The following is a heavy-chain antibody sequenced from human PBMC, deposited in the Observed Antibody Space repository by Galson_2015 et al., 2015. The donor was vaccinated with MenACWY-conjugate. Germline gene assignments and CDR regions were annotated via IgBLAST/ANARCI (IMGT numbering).Heavy chain of an antibody. CDR1: GFTFSTHW. CDR3: ARDLRARSGSYPNWFDP. V-gene: IGHV3-48*02. D-gene: IGHD1-26*01. CDR2: ISSSTTTV. Sequence: SLRLSCAASGFTFSTHWMSWVRQAPGKGLEWISYISSSTTTVDYADSVKGRFTISRDNAQNLLFLQMNSLRDVDTAVYYCARDLRARSGSYPNWFDPWGQGTLVTVSS. J-gene: IGHJ5*02.